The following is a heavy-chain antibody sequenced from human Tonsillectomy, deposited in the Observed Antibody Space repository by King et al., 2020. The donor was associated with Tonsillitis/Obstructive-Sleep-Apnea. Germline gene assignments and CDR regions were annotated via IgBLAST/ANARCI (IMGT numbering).Heavy chain of an antibody. Sequence: VQLVESGAEVKKPGASVKVSCKASGYTFTGYYMHWVRQAPGQGLEWMGWINPNSGGTNYAQKFQGRVTMTRDTSISTAYMGLSRLRSDDTAVYYCARVGYDFWSGYPRNAEYFQHWGQGTLVTVSS. CDR3: ARVGYDFWSGYPRNAEYFQH. J-gene: IGHJ1*01. D-gene: IGHD3-3*01. CDR2: INPNSGGT. CDR1: GYTFTGYY. V-gene: IGHV1-2*02.